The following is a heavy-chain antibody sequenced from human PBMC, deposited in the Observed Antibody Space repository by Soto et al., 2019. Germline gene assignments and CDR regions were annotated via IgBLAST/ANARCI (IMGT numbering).Heavy chain of an antibody. V-gene: IGHV3-7*01. CDR2: IKQDGRQK. J-gene: IGHJ4*02. CDR1: GFTFSNSW. Sequence: EVQLVESGGRLVQPGESLRLSCAASGFTFSNSWMSWVRQPPGKGLEWVAKIKQDGRQKYYVDSVKGRFTISRDNAKNSLDLQMNSLGAEDTAVYYCATSGGGLWGQGTLVTVSS. D-gene: IGHD1-26*01. CDR3: ATSGGGL.